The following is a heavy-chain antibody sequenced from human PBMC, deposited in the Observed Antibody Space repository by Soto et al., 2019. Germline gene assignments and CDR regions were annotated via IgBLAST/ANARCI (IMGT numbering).Heavy chain of an antibody. Sequence: PGESLKISCKASGYSFTEYWIGWVRQMPGKGLEWMGITYPGDSDTRYSPSFQGQVTISADKSITTAYLQWSSLRASDTAIYYCARRPYDSSGYYSLAFDIWGQGTMVTVSS. V-gene: IGHV5-51*01. CDR2: TYPGDSDT. J-gene: IGHJ3*02. D-gene: IGHD3-22*01. CDR1: GYSFTEYW. CDR3: ARRPYDSSGYYSLAFDI.